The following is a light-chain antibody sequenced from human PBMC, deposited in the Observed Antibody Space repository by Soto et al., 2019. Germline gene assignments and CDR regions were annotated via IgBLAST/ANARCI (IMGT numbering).Light chain of an antibody. V-gene: IGKV1-33*01. Sequence: DIQMTQSPSSLSASVGDRVTITCQASQDIANSLNWYQQQPGKAPKLLIYDASTLEIGVPSRFSGSGSGTDFTFTITSLQPEDFATYYCQQFHTVVLSFGPGTKSGSQT. CDR2: DAS. CDR1: QDIANS. CDR3: QQFHTVVLS. J-gene: IGKJ3*01.